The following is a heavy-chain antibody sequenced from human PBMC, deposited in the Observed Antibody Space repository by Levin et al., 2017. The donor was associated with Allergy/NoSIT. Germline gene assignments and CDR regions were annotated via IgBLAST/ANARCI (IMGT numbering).Heavy chain of an antibody. CDR1: GFTFRTYA. D-gene: IGHD6-13*01. Sequence: GGSLRLSCAASGFTFRTYAMHWVRQAPGKGLQWVAVISYDGSNEFYADSVKGRCTISRDNSKNTLYLHLNSLRPEDTAVYYCARDAYTSTWYGNLDYYNDYYGMDVWGLGTTVTVSS. V-gene: IGHV3-30*04. CDR2: ISYDGSNE. J-gene: IGHJ6*02. CDR3: ARDAYTSTWYGNLDYYNDYYGMDV.